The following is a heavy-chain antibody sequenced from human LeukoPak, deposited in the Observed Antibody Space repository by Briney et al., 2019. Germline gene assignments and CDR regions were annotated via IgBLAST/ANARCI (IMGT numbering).Heavy chain of an antibody. Sequence: GGSLRLSCAASGFTFSSYAMSWVRQAPGKGLEWVSAISGSGGSTYYADSVMGRFTISRDNSQNTLYLQMNSLRADDTAVYYCAKDVGAYNARPFDSWGQGTLVTVSS. J-gene: IGHJ4*02. D-gene: IGHD1-14*01. V-gene: IGHV3-23*01. CDR3: AKDVGAYNARPFDS. CDR2: ISGSGGST. CDR1: GFTFSSYA.